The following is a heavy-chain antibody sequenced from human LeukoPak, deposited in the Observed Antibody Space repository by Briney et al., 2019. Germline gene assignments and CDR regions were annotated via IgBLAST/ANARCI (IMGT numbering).Heavy chain of an antibody. CDR1: GFTFSSYG. V-gene: IGHV3-30*18. J-gene: IGHJ4*02. CDR2: ISYDGSNK. Sequence: PGGSLRLSCAASGFTFSSYGMHWVRQAPGKGLEWVAVISYDGSNKYYADSVKGRFTISRDNPKNTLYLQMNSLRAEDTAVYYCAKTGWKGRGVFISYFDYWGQGTLVTVSS. D-gene: IGHD3-10*01. CDR3: AKTGWKGRGVFISYFDY.